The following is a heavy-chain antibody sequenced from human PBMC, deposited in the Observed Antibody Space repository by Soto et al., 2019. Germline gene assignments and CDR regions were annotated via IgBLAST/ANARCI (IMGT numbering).Heavy chain of an antibody. V-gene: IGHV4-30-4*01. D-gene: IGHD2-2*01. Sequence: QVQLQESGPGLVKPSQTLSLTCTVSGGSISSGDYYWSWIRQPPGKGLEWIGYIYYSGSTYYNPSLNSLVTISVYTSKNQFSRKLSSVTAADTAVYYCARYCISTSCCEYWVQGTLVTVSS. CDR2: IYYSGST. CDR1: GGSISSGDYY. J-gene: IGHJ4*02. CDR3: ARYCISTSCCEY.